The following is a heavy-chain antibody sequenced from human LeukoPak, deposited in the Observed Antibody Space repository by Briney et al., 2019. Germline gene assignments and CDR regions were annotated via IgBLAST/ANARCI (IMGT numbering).Heavy chain of an antibody. Sequence: SETLSLTCAVYGGSFSGYYWSWIRQPPGKGLEWIGYMYYSGNSNYNPALKSRVTISVDTSKNQFSLKLSSVTAADTAVYYCARVRYSLGSGWYGGVDYWGQGTLVTVSS. V-gene: IGHV4-59*01. CDR1: GGSFSGYY. CDR3: ARVRYSLGSGWYGGVDY. CDR2: MYYSGNS. J-gene: IGHJ4*02. D-gene: IGHD6-19*01.